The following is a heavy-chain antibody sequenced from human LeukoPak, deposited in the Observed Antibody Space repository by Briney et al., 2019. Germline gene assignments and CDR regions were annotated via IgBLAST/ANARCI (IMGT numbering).Heavy chain of an antibody. CDR1: GFTFTPYA. D-gene: IGHD6-19*01. Sequence: PGGSLRLSCAASGFTFTPYAMSWVRQAPGKGLEWVAGIGGGGDRTYYADSVKGRFTISRDNSKDTLFLQMNSLKAEDTAVYYCAKASRQAAVASPLDYWGQGTLVTVSS. CDR3: AKASRQAAVASPLDY. V-gene: IGHV3-23*01. J-gene: IGHJ4*02. CDR2: IGGGGDRT.